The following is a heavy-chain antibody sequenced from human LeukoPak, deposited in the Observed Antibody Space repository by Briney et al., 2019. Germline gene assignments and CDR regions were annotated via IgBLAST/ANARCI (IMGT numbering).Heavy chain of an antibody. D-gene: IGHD6-13*01. V-gene: IGHV4-31*03. CDR1: GGSMSSGGYF. Sequence: SETLSLTCTVSGGSMSSGGYFWSWIRQHPGKGLEWIGYIYYSGSTYYNPSLKSRVTISVDTSKNQFSLKLSSVTAADTAVYYCARVSRLYSSSWYDYAFDYWGQGTLVTVSS. CDR3: ARVSRLYSSSWYDYAFDY. CDR2: IYYSGST. J-gene: IGHJ4*02.